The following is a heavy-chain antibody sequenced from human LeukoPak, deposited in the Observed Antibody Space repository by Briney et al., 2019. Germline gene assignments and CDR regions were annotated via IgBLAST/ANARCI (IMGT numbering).Heavy chain of an antibody. CDR2: ISAYNGNT. CDR1: GYTFTSYG. J-gene: IGHJ4*02. Sequence: ASVKVSCKASGYTFTSYGISWVRQAPGQGLEWMGWISAYNGNTNYAQKLQGRVTMTTDSSTSTAYMELRSLRSDNTAVYYCARVTVGGYFDYWGQGTLVTVSS. V-gene: IGHV1-18*01. CDR3: ARVTVGGYFDY. D-gene: IGHD3-10*01.